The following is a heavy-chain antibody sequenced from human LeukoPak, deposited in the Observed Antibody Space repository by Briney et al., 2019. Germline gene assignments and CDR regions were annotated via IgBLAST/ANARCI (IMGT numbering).Heavy chain of an antibody. V-gene: IGHV4-59*01. CDR3: ARVRPPGWFDP. J-gene: IGHJ5*02. CDR2: IYYSGST. Sequence: SETVSLTCTVSGGSISSYYWSWIRQPPGKGLEWIGYIYYSGSTNYNPSLKSRVTISVDTSKNQFSLKLSSVTAADTAVYYCARVRPPGWFDPWGQGTLVTVSS. CDR1: GGSISSYY. D-gene: IGHD3-10*01.